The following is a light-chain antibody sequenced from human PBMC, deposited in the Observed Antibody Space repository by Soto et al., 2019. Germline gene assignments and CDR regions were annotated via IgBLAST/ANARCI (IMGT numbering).Light chain of an antibody. Sequence: QSALTQPPSASGSPGQSVTISCTGTSSDVGGYNYVSWYQQHPGKAPKLMIYEVSKRPSGVPDRFSGSKSGNTASLTVSGLQVEDEADYYCSSYTSSIIPFCVFGAGTKLTVL. J-gene: IGLJ1*01. CDR1: SSDVGGYNY. V-gene: IGLV2-8*01. CDR3: SSYTSSIIPFCV. CDR2: EVS.